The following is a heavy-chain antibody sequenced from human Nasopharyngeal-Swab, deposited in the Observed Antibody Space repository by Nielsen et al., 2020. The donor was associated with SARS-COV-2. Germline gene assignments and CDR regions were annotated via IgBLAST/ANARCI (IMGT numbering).Heavy chain of an antibody. Sequence: ASVKVSCKASGYTFTSYGISWVRQAPGQGLEWMGWISAYNDNTNYAQKLQGRVTMTTDTSTSTAYMELRSLRSDDTAVYYCARDQVRDKTNDYWGQGTLVTVSS. CDR3: ARDQVRDKTNDY. CDR2: ISAYNDNT. V-gene: IGHV1-18*01. CDR1: GYTFTSYG. J-gene: IGHJ4*02. D-gene: IGHD3-10*01.